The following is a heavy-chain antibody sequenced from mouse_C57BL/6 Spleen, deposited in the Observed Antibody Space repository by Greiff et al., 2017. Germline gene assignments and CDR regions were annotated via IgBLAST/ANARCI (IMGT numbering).Heavy chain of an antibody. Sequence: QVQLQQPGAELVKPGASVKMSCKASGYTFTSYWITWVKQRPGQGLEWIGDIYPGSGSTNYNEKFKSKATLTVDTSASTACMQLSSLTSEDSAVYYCARGGDPYYAMDYWGQGTSVTVSS. V-gene: IGHV1-55*01. CDR2: IYPGSGST. CDR1: GYTFTSYW. CDR3: ARGGDPYYAMDY. D-gene: IGHD3-3*01. J-gene: IGHJ4*01.